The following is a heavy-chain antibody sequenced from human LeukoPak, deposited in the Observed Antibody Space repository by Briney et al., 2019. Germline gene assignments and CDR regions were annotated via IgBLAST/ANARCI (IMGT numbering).Heavy chain of an antibody. Sequence: GGSLKLSCAASGFTFSGSAMPWVRQASGKGLEWVGRIRSKANSYATAYAASVKGRFTISRDDSKNTAYLQMNSLKTEDTAVYYCTRLTRGSDYWGQGTLVTVSS. J-gene: IGHJ4*02. CDR2: IRSKANSYAT. CDR1: GFTFSGSA. D-gene: IGHD3-3*01. V-gene: IGHV3-73*01. CDR3: TRLTRGSDY.